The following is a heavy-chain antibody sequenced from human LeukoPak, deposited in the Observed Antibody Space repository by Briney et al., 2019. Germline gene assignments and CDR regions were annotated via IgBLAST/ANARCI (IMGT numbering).Heavy chain of an antibody. J-gene: IGHJ4*02. V-gene: IGHV3-30-3*01. D-gene: IGHD6-13*01. CDR2: ISKDGTNK. CDR3: AILGYSSSVFDC. Sequence: GGSLRLSCAASGFTFSNYAIHWVRQAPGKGLEWAALISKDGTNKYYPDSVKGRFTISRDNSKNTLYLQMNSLRVEDTAVYYCAILGYSSSVFDCWGQGTLVTVSS. CDR1: GFTFSNYA.